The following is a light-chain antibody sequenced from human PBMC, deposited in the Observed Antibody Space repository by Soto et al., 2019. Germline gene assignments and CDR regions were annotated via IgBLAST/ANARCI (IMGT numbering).Light chain of an antibody. CDR3: QQYGSSPPLT. CDR2: GAS. CDR1: QSVSSSY. J-gene: IGKJ4*01. Sequence: EIVLTQSPGTLSLSPGDRATLSCRASQSVSSSYLAWYQQKPGQAPRLLIHGASNRATGIPDRFSGSGSGTDFTLTISRLEPEDFAVYYCQQYGSSPPLTFGGGTKVDIK. V-gene: IGKV3-20*01.